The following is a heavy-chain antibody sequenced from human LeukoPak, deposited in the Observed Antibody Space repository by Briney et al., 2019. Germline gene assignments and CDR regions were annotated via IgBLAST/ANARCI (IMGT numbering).Heavy chain of an antibody. Sequence: GGSLRLSCAASGFTFSSYGMHWVRQAPGKGLEWVAVISYDGSNKYYADSVKGRFTISRDNSKNTLYLQMNSLRAEDTAVYYCARVAFAYYFDYWGQGTLVTVSS. CDR1: GFTFSSYG. J-gene: IGHJ4*02. CDR3: ARVAFAYYFDY. D-gene: IGHD3-10*01. V-gene: IGHV3-30*03. CDR2: ISYDGSNK.